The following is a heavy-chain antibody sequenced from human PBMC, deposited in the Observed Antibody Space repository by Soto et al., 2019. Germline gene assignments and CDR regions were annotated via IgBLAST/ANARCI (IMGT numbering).Heavy chain of an antibody. CDR3: ARGGSSLDC. V-gene: IGHV3-48*03. J-gene: IGHJ4*02. CDR1: GFTFHSYE. D-gene: IGHD3-10*01. Sequence: VQLVESGGGLVQSGGSLRLSCAASGFTFHSYEMNWVRQAPGKGLECISYISSRGDSTYYAYSVKGRFTISRVNANKALYLPMNSLRGDDTPVYYCARGGSSLDCLGQGTLGSVSS. CDR2: ISSRGDST.